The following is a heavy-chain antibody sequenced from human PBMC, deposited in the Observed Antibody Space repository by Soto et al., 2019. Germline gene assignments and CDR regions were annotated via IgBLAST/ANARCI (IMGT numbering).Heavy chain of an antibody. J-gene: IGHJ6*02. V-gene: IGHV1-18*01. CDR1: GYTFTSYG. CDR3: AREPETPTYYYFYGMDV. Sequence: ASVKVSCKASGYTFTSYGISWVRQAPGQGLEWMGWISAYNGNTNYAQKLQGRVTMTTDTSTSTAYMELRSLRSDDTAVYYCAREPETPTYYYFYGMDVWGQGTTVTVSS. CDR2: ISAYNGNT.